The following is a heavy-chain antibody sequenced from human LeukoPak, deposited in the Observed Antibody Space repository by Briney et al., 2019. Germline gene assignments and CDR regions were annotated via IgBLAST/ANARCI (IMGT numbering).Heavy chain of an antibody. CDR3: VRGYSFGPYDMDA. CDR2: ISDSGGST. V-gene: IGHV3-64D*09. D-gene: IGHD2-15*01. J-gene: IGHJ6*02. Sequence: GGSLRLSCSASGFPFSSYAMHWVRQAPGKGLEYVSAISDSGGSTYYADSVKGRFTISRDNSKNTLYLQMSSLRAEDTAVYFCVRGYSFGPYDMDAWGQGTTVTVSS. CDR1: GFPFSSYA.